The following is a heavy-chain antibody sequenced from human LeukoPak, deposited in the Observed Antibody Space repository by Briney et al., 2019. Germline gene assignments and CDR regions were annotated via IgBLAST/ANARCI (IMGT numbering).Heavy chain of an antibody. CDR1: GGSISSGHDY. J-gene: IGHJ3*01. Sequence: PSETLSLTCSVSGGSISSGHDYWHWIRQPAGKGLEWIGRMYTSGSSNYNPSLKSRLTISVDTSKNQVSLKVSSVTAADTAIYYCARATAWIDAFDFWGQGTMVTVSS. D-gene: IGHD5-12*01. CDR2: MYTSGSS. CDR3: ARATAWIDAFDF. V-gene: IGHV4-61*02.